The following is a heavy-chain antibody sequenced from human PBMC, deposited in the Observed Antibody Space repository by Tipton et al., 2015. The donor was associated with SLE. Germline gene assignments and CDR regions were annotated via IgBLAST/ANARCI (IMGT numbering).Heavy chain of an antibody. CDR1: GGSFSGYY. CDR3: ARGFEGG. Sequence: TLSLTCAVYGGSFSGYYWSWIRQVSGKGLEWIGEINHSGSTNYNPSLKSRVTISVDPSKNQFSLKLSSVTAADTAVYYCARGFEGGWGQGTLVTVSS. J-gene: IGHJ4*02. CDR2: INHSGST. V-gene: IGHV4-34*01. D-gene: IGHD3-16*01.